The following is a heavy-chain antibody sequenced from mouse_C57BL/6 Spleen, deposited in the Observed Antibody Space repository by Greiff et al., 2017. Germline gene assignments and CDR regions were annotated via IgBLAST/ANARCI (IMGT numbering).Heavy chain of an antibody. V-gene: IGHV1-82*01. J-gene: IGHJ4*01. CDR2: IYPGDGDT. CDR3: ARREGDY. CDR1: GYAFSSSW. Sequence: QVQLKESGPELVKPGASVKISCKASGYAFSSSWMNWVKQRPGKGLEWIGRIYPGDGDTNYNGKFKGKATLTADKSSSTAYMQLSSLTSEDSAVYFCARREGDYWCQGTSVTVSS.